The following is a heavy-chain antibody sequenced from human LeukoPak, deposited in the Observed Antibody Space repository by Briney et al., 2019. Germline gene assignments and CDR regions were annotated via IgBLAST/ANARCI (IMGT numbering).Heavy chain of an antibody. J-gene: IGHJ3*02. CDR1: GFTFSDYY. V-gene: IGHV3-11*04. D-gene: IGHD3-22*01. CDR3: ARRRTYYDSSGYSSDASDI. Sequence: KPGGSLRLSCAASGFTFSDYYMSWIRQAPGKGLEWVSYISSSGSTIYYADSVKGRFTISRDNAKNSLYLQMNSLRAEDTAVYYCARRRTYYDSSGYSSDASDIWGQGTMVTVSS. CDR2: ISSSGSTI.